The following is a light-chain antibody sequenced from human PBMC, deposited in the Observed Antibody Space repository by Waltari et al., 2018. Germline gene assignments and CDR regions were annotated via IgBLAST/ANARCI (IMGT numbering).Light chain of an antibody. CDR1: QSVSSN. CDR2: DAT. CDR3: QQYNNWPPEGA. J-gene: IGKJ4*01. V-gene: IGKV3-15*01. Sequence: ETVMTQSPATLSVSPGERATLSCRASQSVSSNLAWYQQRPGQAPRLLLYDATTKASGIPARFRGSSSGTEFTLTISSLQSEDFAFYYCQQYNNWPPEGAFGGGTKVEI.